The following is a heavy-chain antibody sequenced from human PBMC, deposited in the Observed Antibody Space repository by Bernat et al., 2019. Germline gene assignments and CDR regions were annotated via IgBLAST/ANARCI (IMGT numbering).Heavy chain of an antibody. CDR3: ARPFNYGGFDY. J-gene: IGHJ4*02. CDR1: GDTFSSSA. V-gene: IGHV1-69*06. CDR2: IIPIFGTA. Sequence: QVQLVQSGAEVKKPGSSVQVSCKASGDTFSSSAIRWVRQAPGQGLAWMGGIIPIFGTANYAQKFQGRVTITADKSTSTAYMELSSLGSEDTAVYYCARPFNYGGFDYWGQGTLVTVSS. D-gene: IGHD4-23*01.